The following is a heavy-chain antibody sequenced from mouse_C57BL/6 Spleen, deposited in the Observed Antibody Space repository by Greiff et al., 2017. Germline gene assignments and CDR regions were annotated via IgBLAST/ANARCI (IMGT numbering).Heavy chain of an antibody. CDR2: INPNNGGT. Sequence: VQLQQSGPELVKPGASVKISCKASGYTFTDYYMNWVKQSHGKSLEWIGDINPNNGGTSYNQKFKGKATLTVDKSSSTAYMELRSLTSEDSAVYYCARDSAGVYYYAMDYWGQGTSVTVSA. CDR1: GYTFTDYY. V-gene: IGHV1-26*01. D-gene: IGHD3-2*02. CDR3: ARDSAGVYYYAMDY. J-gene: IGHJ4*01.